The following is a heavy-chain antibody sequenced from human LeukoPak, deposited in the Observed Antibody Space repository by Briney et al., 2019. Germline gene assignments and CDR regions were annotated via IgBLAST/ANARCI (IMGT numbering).Heavy chain of an antibody. CDR2: ISGSGGFI. D-gene: IGHD6-19*01. Sequence: GGSPRLSCAASGFTFSSYAMNWVRQAPGKGLEWVSGISGSGGFIFYADSVKGRFTISRDNSKNTLYLQMNSLRAEDTAVYYCAKGESSGWSHDAFDIWGLGTMVTVSS. V-gene: IGHV3-23*01. CDR1: GFTFSSYA. CDR3: AKGESSGWSHDAFDI. J-gene: IGHJ3*02.